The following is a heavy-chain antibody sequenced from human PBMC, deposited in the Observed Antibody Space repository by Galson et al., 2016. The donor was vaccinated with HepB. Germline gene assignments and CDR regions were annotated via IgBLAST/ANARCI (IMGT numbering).Heavy chain of an antibody. D-gene: IGHD2-8*01. CDR3: VGWGMLGITLDH. Sequence: SLRLSCAVSGFTFRSYGMQWVRQAPGKGLEWVAVIWNDGSERHYGDSVKGRFTISRDDSKNMVYLQMNSVRGEDTAVYYCVGWGMLGITLDHWGQGTLVTVSS. CDR2: IWNDGSER. J-gene: IGHJ5*02. V-gene: IGHV3-33*03. CDR1: GFTFRSYG.